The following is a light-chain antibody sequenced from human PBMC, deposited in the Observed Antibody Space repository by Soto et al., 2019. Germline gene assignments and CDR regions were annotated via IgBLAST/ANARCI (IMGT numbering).Light chain of an antibody. CDR3: SSYTSSSTLV. Sequence: QSALTQPASVSGSPGQSITISCTGTSSDVGGYNYVSWYQQHPGKAPKLMIYDVSNRPSGVSNRFSGSKSGNTASLTISGLQAEDEADYHCSSYTSSSTLVFVTGTKLTVL. CDR2: DVS. V-gene: IGLV2-14*01. CDR1: SSDVGGYNY. J-gene: IGLJ1*01.